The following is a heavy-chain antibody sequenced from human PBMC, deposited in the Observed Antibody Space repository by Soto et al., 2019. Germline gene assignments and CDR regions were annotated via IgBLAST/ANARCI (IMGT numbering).Heavy chain of an antibody. CDR3: ARDLGYDILTDYYYYYGMDV. J-gene: IGHJ6*02. Sequence: ASVKVSCKASGYTFTSYYMHWVRQAPGQGLEWMGIINPSGGSTSYAQKFQGRATMTRDTSTSTVYMELSSLRSEDTAVYYCARDLGYDILTDYYYYYGMDVWGQGTTVTVSS. CDR1: GYTFTSYY. V-gene: IGHV1-46*01. D-gene: IGHD3-9*01. CDR2: INPSGGST.